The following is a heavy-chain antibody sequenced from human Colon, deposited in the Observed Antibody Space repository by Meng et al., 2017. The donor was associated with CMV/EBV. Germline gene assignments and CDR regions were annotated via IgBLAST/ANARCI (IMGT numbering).Heavy chain of an antibody. CDR1: GFTFSSYW. Sequence: GGSLRLSCAASGFTFSSYWMHWVRQPPGKGLVWVSRISSGGATTNYADSVKGRFTISRDNAKNMLYLQMNSLRAEDTAVYYCTRANNWNFVDFDYWGQGTLVTVSS. J-gene: IGHJ4*02. CDR3: TRANNWNFVDFDY. D-gene: IGHD1-7*01. CDR2: ISSGGATT. V-gene: IGHV3-74*01.